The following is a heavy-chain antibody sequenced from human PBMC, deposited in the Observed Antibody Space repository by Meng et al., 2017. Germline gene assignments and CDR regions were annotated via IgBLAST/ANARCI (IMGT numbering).Heavy chain of an antibody. CDR1: GDSVSSNSAA. V-gene: IGHV6-1*01. J-gene: IGHJ4*02. CDR2: TYYRSKWYN. CDR3: ARLAQDRYFDY. D-gene: IGHD2-15*01. Sequence: QLQLQQARPGRGQPSPTLSPPWPTAGDSVSSNSAAWNWIMQSPSRGLEWLGMTYYRSKWYNDYAVSVKSRITIHPDTSKNQFSLQLNSVTPEDTAVYYCARLAQDRYFDYWGQGTLVTVSS.